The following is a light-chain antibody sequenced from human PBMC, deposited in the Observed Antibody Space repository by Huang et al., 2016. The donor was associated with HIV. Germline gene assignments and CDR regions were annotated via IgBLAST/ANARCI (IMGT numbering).Light chain of an antibody. CDR1: QSVGGN. CDR2: GSS. Sequence: EIVMTQSPATLSVSPGDRATLSCRASQSVGGNLAWYQQNPGQAPRLLISGSSTRATDIPARFSGSGSGTEFTLTISSLQSEDFAVYYCQQYKNWPPYTFGQGTNLEI. J-gene: IGKJ2*01. V-gene: IGKV3-15*01. CDR3: QQYKNWPPYT.